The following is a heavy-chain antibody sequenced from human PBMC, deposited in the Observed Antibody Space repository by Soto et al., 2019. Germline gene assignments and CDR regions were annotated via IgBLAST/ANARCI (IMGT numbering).Heavy chain of an antibody. CDR1: GGAISSSNW. CDR2: LYHSGST. CDR3: ARVLDWLPRWFDP. J-gene: IGHJ5*02. Sequence: QVQLQESGPGLVKPSGTLSLTCAVSGGAISSSNWWSWVLQPPGKGLEWIGELYHSGSTNYNPSLRSRVTISVDKSKNQFSLKLSSVTAADTAVYYCARVLDWLPRWFDPWGQGTLVTVSS. V-gene: IGHV4-4*02. D-gene: IGHD2-8*02.